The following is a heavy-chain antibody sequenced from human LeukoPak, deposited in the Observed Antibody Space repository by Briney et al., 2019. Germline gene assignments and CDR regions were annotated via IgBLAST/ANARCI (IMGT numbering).Heavy chain of an antibody. V-gene: IGHV3-9*01. CDR1: GFTFDDYA. J-gene: IGHJ4*02. CDR2: ISWNSGSI. Sequence: GGSLRLSCAASGFTFDDYAMLWVRQAPGKGLEWVSGISWNSGSIGYADSVKGRFTISRDNAKNSLYLQMNSLRAEDTALYYCAKDWYYGSGRFGREPRLAFDYWGQGTLVTVSS. D-gene: IGHD3-10*01. CDR3: AKDWYYGSGRFGREPRLAFDY.